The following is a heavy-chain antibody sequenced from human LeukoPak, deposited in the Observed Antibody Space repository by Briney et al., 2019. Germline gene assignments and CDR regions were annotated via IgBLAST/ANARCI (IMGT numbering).Heavy chain of an antibody. CDR2: IYYSGTT. V-gene: IGHV4-39*01. CDR3: ARGWYSSGWYHEFSYF. CDR1: GGSISSSYKY. Sequence: PSETLSLTCTVSGGSISSSYKYWGWVRQPPGRGLEWIGSIYYSGTTYYNPSLKSRVTISVDTSKNQFSLKLTSVTAADTAVYYCARGWYSSGWYHEFSYFWGQGTLVTVSS. D-gene: IGHD6-19*01. J-gene: IGHJ4*02.